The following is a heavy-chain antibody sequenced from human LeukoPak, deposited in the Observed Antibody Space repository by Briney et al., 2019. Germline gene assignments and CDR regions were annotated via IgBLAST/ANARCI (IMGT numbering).Heavy chain of an antibody. CDR2: ISGRGGST. V-gene: IGHV3-23*01. J-gene: IGHJ4*02. CDR1: GFTFSSYG. CDR3: AKGTVLRYFDWLFFFDY. Sequence: GGSLRLSCAASGFTFSSYGMSWVRQAPGKGAEWVSAISGRGGSTYYADSVKGRFTISRDNSKNTLYLQMNSLRAEDTAVYYCAKGTVLRYFDWLFFFDYWGQGTLVTVSS. D-gene: IGHD3-9*01.